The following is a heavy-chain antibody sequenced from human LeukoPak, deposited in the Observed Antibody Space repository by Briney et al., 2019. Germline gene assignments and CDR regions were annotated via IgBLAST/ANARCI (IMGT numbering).Heavy chain of an antibody. J-gene: IGHJ4*02. CDR2: MYYNGRT. D-gene: IGHD5-24*01. Sequence: SETLSLTCTVSGDSMSYYYWSWIRQTPGKGLEWLGYMYYNGRTKYNSSLKARFTFSLDMSKNQFSLKLDSVTAADTAMYYCTRITIHGNSDYWGQGTLVTVSS. CDR1: GDSMSYYY. CDR3: TRITIHGNSDY. V-gene: IGHV4-59*01.